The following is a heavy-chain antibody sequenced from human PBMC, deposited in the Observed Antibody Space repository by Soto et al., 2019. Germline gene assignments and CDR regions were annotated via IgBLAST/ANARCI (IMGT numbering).Heavy chain of an antibody. D-gene: IGHD6-19*01. Sequence: PGGSLRLSCAASGFTFSDYYMSWIRQAPGKGLEWVSYISSSGSTIYYADSVKGRFTISRDNAKNSLYLQMNSLRAEDTAVYYCARDHPKGEWLPNRGDDWFDPWGQGTLVTVSS. CDR2: ISSSGSTI. V-gene: IGHV3-11*01. CDR1: GFTFSDYY. J-gene: IGHJ5*02. CDR3: ARDHPKGEWLPNRGDDWFDP.